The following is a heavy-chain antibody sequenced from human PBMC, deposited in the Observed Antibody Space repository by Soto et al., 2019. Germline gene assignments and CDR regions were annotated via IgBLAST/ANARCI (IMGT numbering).Heavy chain of an antibody. J-gene: IGHJ4*02. Sequence: SETLSLTCTVSGGSISSSSYYWGWIRQPPGKGLEWIGSIYYSGSTYYNPSLKSRVTISVDTSKNQFSLKLSSVTAADTAVYYCARLDDYGGCFDYWGQGTLVTVSS. CDR3: ARLDDYGGCFDY. CDR2: IYYSGST. CDR1: GGSISSSSYY. D-gene: IGHD4-17*01. V-gene: IGHV4-39*01.